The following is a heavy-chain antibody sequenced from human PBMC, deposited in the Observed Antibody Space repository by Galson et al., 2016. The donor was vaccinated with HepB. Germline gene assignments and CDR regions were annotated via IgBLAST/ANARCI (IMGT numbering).Heavy chain of an antibody. D-gene: IGHD2-8*02. CDR1: GGAFITYA. V-gene: IGHV1-69*06. J-gene: IGHJ5*01. CDR2: IVPLFGNA. CDR3: ARGPVNSAWSVNWFDS. Sequence: SVKVSCKASGGAFITYAFSWVRQAPGQGLDWVGGIVPLFGNANNAQKFEGRLTISADKSTSTIYMELTSLKSEDTAIYYCARGPVNSAWSVNWFDSWGQGSLVTVSS.